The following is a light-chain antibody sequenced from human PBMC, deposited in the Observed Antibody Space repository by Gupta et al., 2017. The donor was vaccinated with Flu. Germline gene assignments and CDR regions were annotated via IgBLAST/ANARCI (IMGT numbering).Light chain of an antibody. J-gene: IGLJ2*01. CDR1: SGDVGAYNY. CDR3: TSDAGSNNVL. CDR2: EVT. Sequence: SALTQPPSASGSPGQSVTLSCTGTSGDVGAYNYVCWYQQHPGKAHKLMIYEVTKRPSGVPGRFSGSKSGNTASLTVSGRQGEEEADYYCTSDAGSNNVLFGGGTKLTVL. V-gene: IGLV2-8*01.